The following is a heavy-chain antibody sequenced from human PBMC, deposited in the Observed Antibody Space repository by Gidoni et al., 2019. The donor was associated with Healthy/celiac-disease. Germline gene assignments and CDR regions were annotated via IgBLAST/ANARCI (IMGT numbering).Heavy chain of an antibody. J-gene: IGHJ5*02. D-gene: IGHD3-22*01. CDR1: GYTFTGYY. CDR3: ARDYYDSSGHSVDVEFDP. CDR2: INPNSGGT. Sequence: QVQLVQSGAEVKKPGASVKVSCKASGYTFTGYYMHWVRQAPGQGLEWMGWINPNSGGTNYAQKFQGRVTMTRDTSISTAYMELSRLRSDDTAVYYCARDYYDSSGHSVDVEFDPWGQGTLVTVSS. V-gene: IGHV1-2*02.